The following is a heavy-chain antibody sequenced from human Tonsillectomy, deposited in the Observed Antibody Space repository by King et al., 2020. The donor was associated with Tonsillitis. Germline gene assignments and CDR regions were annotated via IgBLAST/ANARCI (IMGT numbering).Heavy chain of an antibody. CDR1: GFTFSNYG. D-gene: IGHD3-16*02. V-gene: IGHV3-30*18. Sequence: VQLVESGGGVVQPGRSLRLSCAASGFTFSNYGMHWVRQAPGKGLEWVALIAYDASYENYADSVKGRFAISSDNSKNTLYLEMNSLRVEDTAVYYCAKDGIALSDWYFDLWGRGTLVTVSS. CDR2: IAYDASYE. CDR3: AKDGIALSDWYFDL. J-gene: IGHJ2*01.